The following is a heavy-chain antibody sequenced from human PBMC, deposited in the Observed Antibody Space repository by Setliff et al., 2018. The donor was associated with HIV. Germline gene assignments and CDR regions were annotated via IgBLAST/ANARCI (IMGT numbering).Heavy chain of an antibody. Sequence: ASVKVSCKASGYTFSSYGISWVRQAPGQGLEWMGWISANNGNTNYAQKFQGRVAMTTDTSTRTAYMELGNLRSDDTAVYYCARRGYSYDTSGYYYYFDYWGQGTLVTVSS. CDR2: ISANNGNT. J-gene: IGHJ4*02. V-gene: IGHV1-18*01. D-gene: IGHD3-22*01. CDR1: GYTFSSYG. CDR3: ARRGYSYDTSGYYYYFDY.